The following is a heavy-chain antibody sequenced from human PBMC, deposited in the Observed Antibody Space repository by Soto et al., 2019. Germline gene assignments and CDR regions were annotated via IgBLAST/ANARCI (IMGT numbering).Heavy chain of an antibody. J-gene: IGHJ4*02. D-gene: IGHD3-16*01. CDR3: ASIMAASATGFDY. Sequence: GESLKISCKGTGYSIISYWIGWVRQVPGKGLEWMGIIYPGDSDTRYSPSFQRQVTISADKSINTAYLQWSSLKASDTAMYYSASIMAASATGFDYWAQGSLVTVSS. CDR2: IYPGDSDT. CDR1: GYSIISYW. V-gene: IGHV5-51*01.